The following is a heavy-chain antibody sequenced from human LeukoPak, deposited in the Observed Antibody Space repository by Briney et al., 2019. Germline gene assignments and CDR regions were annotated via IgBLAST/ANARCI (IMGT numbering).Heavy chain of an antibody. V-gene: IGHV3-21*01. Sequence: GGSLRLSCAASGFTFSSYSMNWVRQAPGKGLEWVSSISSSSYIYYADSVKSRFTISRDNAKNSLYLQMNSLRAEDTAVYYCARAVGDYDFWSGYLATDDYWGQGTLVTVSS. CDR2: ISSSSYI. CDR1: GFTFSSYS. J-gene: IGHJ4*02. CDR3: ARAVGDYDFWSGYLATDDY. D-gene: IGHD3-3*01.